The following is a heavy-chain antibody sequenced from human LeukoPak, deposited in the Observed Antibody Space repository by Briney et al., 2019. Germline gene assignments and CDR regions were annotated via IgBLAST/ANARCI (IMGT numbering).Heavy chain of an antibody. D-gene: IGHD4-17*01. CDR3: ARDRTYGDAYYYYYYVDV. V-gene: IGHV3-74*01. CDR2: INSDGSST. CDR1: GFTFSSYW. J-gene: IGHJ6*03. Sequence: PGRSLRLSCAASGFTFSSYWMHWVRQAPGKGLVWVSRINSDGSSTSYADSVKGRFTISRDNAKNTLYLQMNSLRAEDTAVYYCARDRTYGDAYYYYYYVDVWGKGTTVTVSS.